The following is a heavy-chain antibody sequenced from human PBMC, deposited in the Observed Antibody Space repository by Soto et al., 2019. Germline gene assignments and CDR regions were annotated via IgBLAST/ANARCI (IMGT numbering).Heavy chain of an antibody. CDR2: IYYSGST. CDR1: GGSISSYY. Sequence: SETLSLTCTVSGGSISSYYWSWIRQPPGKGLEWIGYIYYSGSTNYNPSLKSRVTISVDTSKNQFSLKLSSVTAADTAVYYCARDRCTQKYCSGGSFPYYYYMDVWGKGTTVTVSS. V-gene: IGHV4-59*01. CDR3: ARDRCTQKYCSGGSFPYYYYMDV. J-gene: IGHJ6*03. D-gene: IGHD2-15*01.